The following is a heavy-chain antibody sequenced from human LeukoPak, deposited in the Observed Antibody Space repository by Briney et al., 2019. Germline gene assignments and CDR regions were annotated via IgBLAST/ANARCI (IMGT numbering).Heavy chain of an antibody. Sequence: GGSLKLSCAASGFTFSGSTMYWVRQASGKGLEWGGRIRSKANSYATAHAASLKGRFTISRDDSKNTGYLQMNSLETEDTAVYYCAVHIVGTPAVDYWGQGTLVTVSS. J-gene: IGHJ4*02. V-gene: IGHV3-73*01. CDR3: AVHIVGTPAVDY. D-gene: IGHD1-26*01. CDR2: IRSKANSYAT. CDR1: GFTFSGST.